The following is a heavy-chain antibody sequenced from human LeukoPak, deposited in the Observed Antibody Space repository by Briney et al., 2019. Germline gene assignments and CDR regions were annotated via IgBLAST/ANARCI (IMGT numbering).Heavy chain of an antibody. CDR1: GFTFSTYA. Sequence: GGSLRLSCAASGFTFSTYAIHWVRQAPGKGLEWVAVISHDGSSKYYADSVKGRFTISRDNSKNTLFLQMNSLRVEDTAVYYCARDQSGAWSYWGQGTLVTVSS. CDR3: ARDQSGAWSY. V-gene: IGHV3-30-3*01. CDR2: ISHDGSSK. J-gene: IGHJ4*02. D-gene: IGHD6-19*01.